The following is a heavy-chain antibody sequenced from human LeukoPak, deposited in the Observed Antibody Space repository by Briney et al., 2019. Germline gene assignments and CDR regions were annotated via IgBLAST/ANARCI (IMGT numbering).Heavy chain of an antibody. J-gene: IGHJ4*02. CDR3: ARVRGVYETAEFDY. CDR1: GDSITKYY. D-gene: IGHD2/OR15-2a*01. V-gene: IGHV4-59*01. Sequence: PSETLSLTCSVSGDSITKYYWTWIRQSPGKGLEWIGYLYSSGSFNYNPSLQSRVTMSLDASNNQFSLKVTSVTAADTAVYYCARVRGVYETAEFDYWGRGILVTVSS. CDR2: LYSSGSF.